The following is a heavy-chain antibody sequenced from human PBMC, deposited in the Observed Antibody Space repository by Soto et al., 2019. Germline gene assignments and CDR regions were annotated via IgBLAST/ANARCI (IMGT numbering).Heavy chain of an antibody. CDR3: ARVPMNTAMVPRYYYYGMDV. D-gene: IGHD5-18*01. CDR2: INPNSGGT. CDR1: GYTFTGYY. V-gene: IGHV1-2*04. Sequence: ASVKVSCKDSGYTFTGYYMHWVRQAPEQGLEWMGWINPNSGGTNYAQKFQGWVTMTRDTSISTAYMELSRLRSDDTAVYYCARVPMNTAMVPRYYYYGMDVWGQGTTVTVSS. J-gene: IGHJ6*02.